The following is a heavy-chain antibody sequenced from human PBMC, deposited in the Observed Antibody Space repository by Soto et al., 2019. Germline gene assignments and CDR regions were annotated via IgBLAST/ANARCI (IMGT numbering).Heavy chain of an antibody. CDR1: GGYMSPFH. J-gene: IGHJ5*01. CDR2: IYYTGST. CDR3: ARVQVDSSTSPNWFDS. D-gene: IGHD2-2*01. V-gene: IGHV4-59*01. Sequence: QVQLQESGPGLVMPSETLSLTCTVSGGYMSPFHWRWIRQSPGKGLEWIGYIYYTGSTTYSPSLESRVTISLDTSKKQFFLKMTSVTAADTAVYYCARVQVDSSTSPNWFDSWGQGTLVTVSS.